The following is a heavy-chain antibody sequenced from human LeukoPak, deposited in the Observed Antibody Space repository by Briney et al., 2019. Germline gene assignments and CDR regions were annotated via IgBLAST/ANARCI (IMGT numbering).Heavy chain of an antibody. CDR1: GFTFSTYW. D-gene: IGHD5-12*01. Sequence: GGSLRLSCSASGFTFSTYWMSWVRQAPGKGLEWVAVISYDGSNKYYADSVKGRFTISRDNSKNTLYLQMNSLRAEDTAVYYCARGGAYSGYDWGQGTLVTVSS. CDR3: ARGGAYSGYD. CDR2: ISYDGSNK. V-gene: IGHV3-30-3*01. J-gene: IGHJ4*02.